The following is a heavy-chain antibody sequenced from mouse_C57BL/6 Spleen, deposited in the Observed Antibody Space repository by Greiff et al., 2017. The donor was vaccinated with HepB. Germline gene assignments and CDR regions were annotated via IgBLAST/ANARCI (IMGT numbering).Heavy chain of an antibody. Sequence: QVQLQQSGAELVRPGASVPLSCKASGYTFTDYEMHWVKQTPVHGLEWIGAIDPETGGTAYNQKFKGKAILTADKSSSTAYMELRSLTSEDSAVYYCTRLMVTTDAYWGQGTLVTVSA. D-gene: IGHD2-2*01. J-gene: IGHJ3*01. CDR3: TRLMVTTDAY. CDR1: GYTFTDYE. CDR2: IDPETGGT. V-gene: IGHV1-15*01.